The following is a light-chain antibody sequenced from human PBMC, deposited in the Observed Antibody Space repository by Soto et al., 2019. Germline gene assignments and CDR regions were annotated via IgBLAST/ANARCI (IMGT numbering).Light chain of an antibody. CDR1: QNIRSW. CDR2: KAS. CDR3: QQYDGSST. Sequence: DIQMTQSPSTLSASVVDRVTITFRASQNIRSWLAWYQQKPGKAPRLLIYKASSLESGVPSRFNGSGSGTEFTLTISSLQPDDSATYYCQQYDGSSTFGGGTKVDIK. V-gene: IGKV1-5*03. J-gene: IGKJ4*02.